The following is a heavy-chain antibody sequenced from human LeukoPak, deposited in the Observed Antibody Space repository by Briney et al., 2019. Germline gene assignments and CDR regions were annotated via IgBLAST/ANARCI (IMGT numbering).Heavy chain of an antibody. V-gene: IGHV3-64D*06. CDR2: ISSNGDNT. Sequence: EGSLRLSCSVSGFTFSTYVMHWVRQAPGKGLEYVSAISSNGDNTYYADSVKGRFTTSRDNSKNTLYLQMSSLRADDTAVYYCVRGTGYWGQGTLVTVSS. CDR1: GFTFSTYV. CDR3: VRGTGY. J-gene: IGHJ4*02.